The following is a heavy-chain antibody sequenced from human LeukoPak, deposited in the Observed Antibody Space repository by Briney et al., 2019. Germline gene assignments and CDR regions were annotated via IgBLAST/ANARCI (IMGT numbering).Heavy chain of an antibody. D-gene: IGHD6-19*01. CDR3: ARHVRYSSGCRGWGCYYYGMDV. V-gene: IGHV4-39*01. J-gene: IGHJ6*02. CDR1: GGSISSSSYY. CDR2: IYYSGST. Sequence: SETLSLTCTVSGGSISSSSYYWGWIRQPPGKGLEWIGSIYYSGSTYYNPSLKSRVTISVDTSKNQFSLKLSSVTAADTAVYYCARHVRYSSGCRGWGCYYYGMDVWGQGTTVTVSS.